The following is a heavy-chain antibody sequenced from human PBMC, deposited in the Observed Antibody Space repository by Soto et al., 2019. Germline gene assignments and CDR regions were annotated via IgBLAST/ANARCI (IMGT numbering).Heavy chain of an antibody. Sequence: GSLRLSCAASGFTLSDYYMTWIRQAPGKGLEWISYISTNSRYTKYADSVKDRFTISRDDAKNSLYLQMNSLRVEDTAVYYCARVYDILTSAWLDPWGQGTLVTVSS. CDR2: ISTNSRYT. V-gene: IGHV3-11*03. CDR1: GFTLSDYY. J-gene: IGHJ5*02. CDR3: ARVYDILTSAWLDP. D-gene: IGHD3-9*01.